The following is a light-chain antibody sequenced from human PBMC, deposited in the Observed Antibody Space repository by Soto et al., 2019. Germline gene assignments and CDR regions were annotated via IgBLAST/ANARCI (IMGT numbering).Light chain of an antibody. Sequence: EIVLTQSPGTLSLSPGERATLSCMASQTVSSSFLAWYQQAPGQAPRLLIYAASSRATGIPDRFSGSGSGTEFTLTISSLQSEDCAIYYCQQYHTWPITFGGGTKVDIK. CDR2: AAS. V-gene: IGKV3-20*01. CDR3: QQYHTWPIT. CDR1: QTVSSSF. J-gene: IGKJ4*01.